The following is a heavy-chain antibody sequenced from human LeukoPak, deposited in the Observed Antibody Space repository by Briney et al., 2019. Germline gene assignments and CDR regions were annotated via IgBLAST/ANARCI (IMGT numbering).Heavy chain of an antibody. D-gene: IGHD6-25*01. CDR2: IYYSGST. Sequence: SETLSLTCSVSGGSISSSSYYWGWIRQPPGKGLEWIGSIYYSGSTYYNPSLKSRVTISVDKSKNQFSLKLSSVTAADTAVYYCARGRSSGLYGMDVWGQGTTVTVSS. J-gene: IGHJ6*02. CDR3: ARGRSSGLYGMDV. CDR1: GGSISSSSYY. V-gene: IGHV4-39*07.